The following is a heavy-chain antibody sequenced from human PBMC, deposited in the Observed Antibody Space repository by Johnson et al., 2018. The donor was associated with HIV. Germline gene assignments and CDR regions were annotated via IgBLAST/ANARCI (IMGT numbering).Heavy chain of an antibody. CDR3: ARDQSEVDAFDI. CDR1: GFTFSRYD. J-gene: IGHJ3*02. V-gene: IGHV3-30-3*01. CDR2: ISYDGSNN. Sequence: QMQLVESGGGLVQPGGSLRLSCAASGFTFSRYDMHWVRQATGKGLEWVAVISYDGSNNYYADSVKGRFTISRDNSKDSLYLQMNSLRAEDTAVYYCARDQSEVDAFDIWGQGTMVTVSS.